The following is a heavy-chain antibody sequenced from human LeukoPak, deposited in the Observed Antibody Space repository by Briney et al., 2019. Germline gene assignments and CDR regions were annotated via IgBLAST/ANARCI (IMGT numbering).Heavy chain of an antibody. CDR3: ASSRSNYYDSSGYTPKIDY. V-gene: IGHV4-59*01. Sequence: SETLSLTCTVSGGSISSYYWSWIRQPPGKGLEWIGYIYYSGSTSYNPSLKSRVTISVDTSKNQFSLNLSSVTPADTAVYYCASSRSNYYDSSGYTPKIDYWGQGTLVTVSS. D-gene: IGHD3-22*01. CDR2: IYYSGST. J-gene: IGHJ4*02. CDR1: GGSISSYY.